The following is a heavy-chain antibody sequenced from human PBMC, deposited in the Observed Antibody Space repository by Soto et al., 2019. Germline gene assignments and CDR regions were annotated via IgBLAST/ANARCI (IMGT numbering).Heavy chain of an antibody. Sequence: GGSLRLSCAASGFTFSSYSMNWVRQAPGKGLEWVSSISSSSSYIYYADSVKGRFTISRDNAKNSLYLQMNSLRAEDTAVYYCARDSSDNSGHFWFDPWGQGTLVTVSS. CDR3: ARDSSDNSGHFWFDP. CDR2: ISSSSSYI. J-gene: IGHJ5*02. D-gene: IGHD3-22*01. V-gene: IGHV3-21*01. CDR1: GFTFSSYS.